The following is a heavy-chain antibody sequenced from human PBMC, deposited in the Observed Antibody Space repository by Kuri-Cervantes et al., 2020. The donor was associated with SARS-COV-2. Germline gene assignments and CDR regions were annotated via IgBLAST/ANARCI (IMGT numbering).Heavy chain of an antibody. J-gene: IGHJ5*02. D-gene: IGHD6-6*01. CDR1: GFTFSLYA. CDR2: IVSNGAVA. CDR3: VKGDSSSPDSQGDH. Sequence: GESLKISCSASGFTFSLYAMHWVRQAPGKGLESVSAIVSNGAVAHYADSVKGRFILSRDNSKNTLYLQMRSLRPEDTAVYYCVKGDSSSPDSQGDHWGQGTLVTVSS. V-gene: IGHV3-64D*08.